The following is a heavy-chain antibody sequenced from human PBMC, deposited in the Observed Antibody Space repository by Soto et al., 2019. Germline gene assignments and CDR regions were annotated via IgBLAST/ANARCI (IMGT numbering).Heavy chain of an antibody. J-gene: IGHJ4*02. V-gene: IGHV1-2*02. Sequence: HEHLVQSGAEVKSPGASLKVSCKASGYSFTGYYIHWVRQAPGQGLEWMGWITPESGATNYAQNFQGRVTLTSDTYISPASMDLTSLTSDDTAVYYCARGDYGTGGYPFPYFDYWGQATLVLVSS. CDR1: GYSFTGYY. D-gene: IGHD2-8*02. CDR2: ITPESGAT. CDR3: ARGDYGTGGYPFPYFDY.